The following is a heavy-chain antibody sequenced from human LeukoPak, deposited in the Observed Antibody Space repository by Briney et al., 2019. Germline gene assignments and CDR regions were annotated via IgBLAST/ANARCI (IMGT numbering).Heavy chain of an antibody. CDR1: GYSISSGYY. V-gene: IGHV4-38-2*01. J-gene: IGHJ2*01. CDR2: IFHSGGT. D-gene: IGHD3-22*01. CDR3: ARGGSSGYSPWWYFDL. Sequence: PSETLSLTCAVSGYSISSGYYWGWIRQPPGKGLEWIGSIFHSGGTYYNPSLKSRVTISVDTSKNQFSLKLSSVTAADTAVYYCARGGSSGYSPWWYFDLWGRGTLVTVSS.